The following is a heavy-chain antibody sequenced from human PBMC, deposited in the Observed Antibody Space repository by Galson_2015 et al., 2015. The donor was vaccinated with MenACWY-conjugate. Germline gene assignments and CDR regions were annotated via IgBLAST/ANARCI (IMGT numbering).Heavy chain of an antibody. V-gene: IGHV3-23*01. D-gene: IGHD5-18*01. CDR2: ISGSGERT. J-gene: IGHJ4*02. CDR3: AKDRWDTYMNYYFDS. CDR1: GFTFTNYA. Sequence: SLRLSCAASGFTFTNYAASWVRQAPGKGLGWVSGISGSGERTHYADSVKGRFTISRDNSKNTLHLQMNSLRAEDTAVYYCAKDRWDTYMNYYFDSWGQGTLVTVSS.